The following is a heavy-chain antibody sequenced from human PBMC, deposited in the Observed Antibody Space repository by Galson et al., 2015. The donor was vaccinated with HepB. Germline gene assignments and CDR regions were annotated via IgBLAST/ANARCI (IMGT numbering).Heavy chain of an antibody. Sequence: LSLTCTVSGGAVSSNLWTWIRQPPGKGLEWVGYINSRGSTDYNPSLKSRVSISVDTSMKQFSLRLSSVTAADTAVYYCARERVGGDFDHWGQGTPVTVSS. V-gene: IGHV4-59*02. J-gene: IGHJ4*02. CDR2: INSRGST. CDR3: ARERVGGDFDH. CDR1: GGAVSSNL. D-gene: IGHD2-2*01.